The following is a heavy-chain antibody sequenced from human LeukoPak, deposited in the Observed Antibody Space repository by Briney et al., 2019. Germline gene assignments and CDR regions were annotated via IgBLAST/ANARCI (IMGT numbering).Heavy chain of an antibody. V-gene: IGHV3-7*01. D-gene: IGHD1-26*01. CDR2: IKQDRSET. CDR1: GFTFSDYW. CDR3: ARDKIVGATNLDF. Sequence: GGSLRLSCAASGFTFSDYWMSWVRQAPGKGLEWVANIKQDRSETYYVDSVEGRFTISRDNAKNSLYLQMNSLRADDTAVYYCARDKIVGATNLDFWGQGTLVTVSS. J-gene: IGHJ4*02.